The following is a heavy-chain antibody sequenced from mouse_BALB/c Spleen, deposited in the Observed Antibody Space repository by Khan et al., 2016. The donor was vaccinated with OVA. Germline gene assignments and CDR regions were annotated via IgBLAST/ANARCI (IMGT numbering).Heavy chain of an antibody. CDR1: GYTFTDYA. Sequence: QVQLQQSGAELVRPGVSVKISCKGSGYTFTDYAMHWVKQSHAKSLEWIGVISTFYGDADYNQKFKGKATLTVDKSSSTAYIELTRLTSEDSAIYYCAGRYGDGRFAYWGQGTLVTVSA. J-gene: IGHJ3*01. CDR2: ISTFYGDA. D-gene: IGHD2-13*01. CDR3: AGRYGDGRFAY. V-gene: IGHV1S137*01.